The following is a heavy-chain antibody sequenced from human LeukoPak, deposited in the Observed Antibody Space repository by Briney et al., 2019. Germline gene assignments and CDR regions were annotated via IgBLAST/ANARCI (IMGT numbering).Heavy chain of an antibody. D-gene: IGHD3-10*01. CDR3: VRVYYYGSGSNFFDY. V-gene: IGHV4-38-2*02. CDR2: ISHSGTT. Sequence: SETLSLTCTVFGYSINSDYYWGWIRQSPEKGLEWIAGISHSGTTYYNPSLRSRVSISVDTSKNQFSLRLRSVTAADTALYYCVRVYYYGSGSNFFDYWGQGTLVTVSS. J-gene: IGHJ4*02. CDR1: GYSINSDYY.